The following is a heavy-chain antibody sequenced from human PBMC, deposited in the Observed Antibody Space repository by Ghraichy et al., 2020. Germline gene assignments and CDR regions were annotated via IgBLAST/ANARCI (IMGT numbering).Heavy chain of an antibody. CDR1: GFTFSSYA. CDR3: ARDRAPDLDV. Sequence: LSLTCAASGFTFSSYAMHWVRQAPGKGLEWVAVISYDGSNKYYADSVKGRFTISRDNSKNTLYLQMNSLRAEDTAVYYCARDRAPDLDVWGQGTTVTVSS. CDR2: ISYDGSNK. V-gene: IGHV3-30-3*01. J-gene: IGHJ6*02.